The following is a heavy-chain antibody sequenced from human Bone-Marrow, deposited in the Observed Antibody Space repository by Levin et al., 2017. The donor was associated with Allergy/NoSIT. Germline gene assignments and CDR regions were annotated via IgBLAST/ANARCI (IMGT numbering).Heavy chain of an antibody. Sequence: LSLPCAASGFTFRDHYMDWVRPAPGKGLEWVGRTRNKANSYSTEYAASVKGRFTVSRDDSQNSLYLQMNSLKAEDTAVYYCARSRRYGSNWNFDYWGQGTLVTVSS. V-gene: IGHV3-72*01. D-gene: IGHD6-13*01. CDR1: GFTFRDHY. J-gene: IGHJ4*02. CDR2: TRNKANSYST. CDR3: ARSRRYGSNWNFDY.